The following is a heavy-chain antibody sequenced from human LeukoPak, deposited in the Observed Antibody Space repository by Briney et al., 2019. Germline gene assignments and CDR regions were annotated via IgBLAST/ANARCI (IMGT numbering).Heavy chain of an antibody. Sequence: GGSLRLSCASSGFTFVSYWMHWVRQAPGKGLVWVSRINGYGSSTDFADSVKGRFTISRDNAKNTLYLQMNSLRAEDTAVYYCARDAPGNTALDYWGQGTLVTVSS. V-gene: IGHV3-74*01. CDR1: GFTFVSYW. J-gene: IGHJ4*02. CDR3: ARDAPGNTALDY. D-gene: IGHD5-18*01. CDR2: INGYGSST.